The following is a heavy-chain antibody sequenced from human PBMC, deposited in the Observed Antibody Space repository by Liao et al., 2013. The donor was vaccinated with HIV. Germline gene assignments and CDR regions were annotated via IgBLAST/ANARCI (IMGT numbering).Heavy chain of an antibody. CDR1: GGSISSGNYY. J-gene: IGHJ3*02. Sequence: QVQLQESGPGLVKPSQTLSLTCTVSGGSISSGNYYWTWVRQPAGKGLEWIGRIYTSGTTNYNPSLKSRVIISVDTSKNQFSLRLSSVTAADTAVYYCARTHGDYVEDAFDIWGQGTMVTVSS. V-gene: IGHV4-61*02. CDR3: ARTHGDYVEDAFDI. CDR2: IYTSGTT. D-gene: IGHD4-17*01.